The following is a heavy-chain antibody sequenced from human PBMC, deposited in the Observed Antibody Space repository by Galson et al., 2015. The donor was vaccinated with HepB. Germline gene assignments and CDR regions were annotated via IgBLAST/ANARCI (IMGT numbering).Heavy chain of an antibody. V-gene: IGHV1-46*03. D-gene: IGHD3-3*01. CDR1: GDTFTNYY. CDR3: ARDRIPIFGVGSNLYYSMDV. CDR2: LNPTVGTT. Sequence: SVKVSCKASGDTFTNYYLHWVRRAPGQGLEWMGILNPTVGTTHYAQKFQGRVTMTSDTSTSTVYMELSSLRSDDTAVYYCARDRIPIFGVGSNLYYSMDVWGKGTTVTVSS. J-gene: IGHJ6*03.